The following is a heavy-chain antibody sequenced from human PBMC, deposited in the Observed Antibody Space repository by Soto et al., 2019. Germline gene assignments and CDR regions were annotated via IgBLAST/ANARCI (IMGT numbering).Heavy chain of an antibody. V-gene: IGHV3-13*01. CDR2: IGTAGDT. CDR1: GFTFSSYD. CDR3: ARGEYSSSSLRMDYYYYYGMDV. D-gene: IGHD6-6*01. J-gene: IGHJ6*02. Sequence: GGSLRLSCAASGFTFSSYDMHWVRQATGKGLEWVSAIGTAGDTYYPGSVKGRFTISRENAKNSLYLQMNSLRAEDTAVYYCARGEYSSSSLRMDYYYYYGMDVWGQGTTVTVSS.